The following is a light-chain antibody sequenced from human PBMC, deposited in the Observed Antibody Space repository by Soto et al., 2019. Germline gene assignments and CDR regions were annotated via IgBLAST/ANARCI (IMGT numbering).Light chain of an antibody. CDR2: DAS. Sequence: QSVLTQPRSVSGSPGQSVTISCTGTTGDVGAYNFVSWYQLLPGKAPKLIIYDASKRPSGVPDRFSAYKSGNTASLTISGLQAEDEADYYCCSYAGSFTWVFGGGTKLTVL. V-gene: IGLV2-11*01. CDR3: CSYAGSFTWV. CDR1: TGDVGAYNF. J-gene: IGLJ3*02.